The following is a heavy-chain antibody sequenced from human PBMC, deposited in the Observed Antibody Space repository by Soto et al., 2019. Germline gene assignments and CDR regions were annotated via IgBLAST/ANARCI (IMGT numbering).Heavy chain of an antibody. CDR2: IYYSGST. Sequence: QLQLQESGPGLVKPSETLSLTCTVSGGSISSNSYYWGWIRQPPGKGLEWIGSIYYSGSTYYNPSLKSRVTIPVDTSKNQSSLKLSSVTAADTAVYYCARQRGYCSGGSCPCDYWGQGTLVTVSS. J-gene: IGHJ4*02. CDR1: GGSISSNSYY. V-gene: IGHV4-39*01. CDR3: ARQRGYCSGGSCPCDY. D-gene: IGHD2-15*01.